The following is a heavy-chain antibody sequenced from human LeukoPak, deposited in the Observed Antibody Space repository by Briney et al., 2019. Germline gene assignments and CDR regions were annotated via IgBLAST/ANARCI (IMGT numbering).Heavy chain of an antibody. V-gene: IGHV3-7*01. Sequence: GGSLRLSCAASGFTFTNYWMSWVRQAPGKGLEWVANIKQDGSVKYYVDSVKGRFTISRDNAKNSLYLEMNSLRAEDTAVYYCVRIGYSSSCIDYWGQGTLVTVSS. CDR1: GFTFTNYW. D-gene: IGHD6-13*01. CDR3: VRIGYSSSCIDY. J-gene: IGHJ4*02. CDR2: IKQDGSVK.